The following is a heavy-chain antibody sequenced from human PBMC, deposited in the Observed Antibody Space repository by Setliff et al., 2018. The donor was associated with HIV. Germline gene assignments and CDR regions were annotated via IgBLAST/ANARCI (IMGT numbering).Heavy chain of an antibody. Sequence: GASVKVSCKASGGTFSSYAISWVRQVPGQGLEWMGGIIPILGIANYAQKFQGRVTITADKSTSTAYMELSSLRSEDTAVYYCARDSGAFDIWGQGTMVTVSS. J-gene: IGHJ3*02. CDR2: IIPILGIA. V-gene: IGHV1-69*10. CDR3: ARDSGAFDI. CDR1: GGTFSSYA.